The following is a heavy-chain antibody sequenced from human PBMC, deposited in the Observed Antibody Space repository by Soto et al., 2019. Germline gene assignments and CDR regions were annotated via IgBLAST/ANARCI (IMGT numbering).Heavy chain of an antibody. CDR1: GFTFSSYA. Sequence: GGSLRLSCAASGFTFSSYAMHWVRQAPGKGLEWVAVISYDGSNKYYADSVKGRFTISRDNSKNTLYLQMNSLRAEDTAVYYCARSHYYDSSGYPLYWGQGTLVTVSS. CDR3: ARSHYYDSSGYPLY. D-gene: IGHD3-22*01. J-gene: IGHJ4*02. CDR2: ISYDGSNK. V-gene: IGHV3-30-3*01.